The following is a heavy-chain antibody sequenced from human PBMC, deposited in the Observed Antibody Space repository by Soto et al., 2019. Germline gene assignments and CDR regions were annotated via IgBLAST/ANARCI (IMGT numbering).Heavy chain of an antibody. CDR1: GGSISSGGYY. CDR2: IYNSGST. D-gene: IGHD4-17*01. CDR3: ARDGDYGYYYFDY. Sequence: PSETLSLTCTVSGGSISSGGYYWSWIRQHPGKGLEWIGYIYNSGSTYYNPSLKSRVTISVDTSTNQFSLKLNSVTAAHTAVYYCARDGDYGYYYFDYWGQGTLVTVSS. V-gene: IGHV4-31*03. J-gene: IGHJ4*02.